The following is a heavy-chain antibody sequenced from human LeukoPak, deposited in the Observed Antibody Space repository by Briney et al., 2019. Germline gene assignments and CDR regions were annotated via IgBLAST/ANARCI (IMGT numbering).Heavy chain of an antibody. D-gene: IGHD3-10*01. J-gene: IGHJ4*02. V-gene: IGHV4-34*01. CDR3: ASSIRGTAWLNR. Sequence: SETLSLTCAVYGGSFSGYYWSWIRQPPGKGLEWIGEINHSGSTNYNPPLKSRVSISLDTSKNQFSLKLSSVTATDTAVYYCASSIRGTAWLNRWGQGTLVTVSS. CDR2: INHSGST. CDR1: GGSFSGYY.